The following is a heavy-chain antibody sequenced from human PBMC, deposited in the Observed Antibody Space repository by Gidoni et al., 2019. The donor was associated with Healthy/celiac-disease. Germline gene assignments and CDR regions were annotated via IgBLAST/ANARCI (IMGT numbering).Heavy chain of an antibody. J-gene: IGHJ6*02. CDR2: INHSGST. CDR3: ARLPVLRYPAYGMDV. V-gene: IGHV4-34*01. CDR1: GGSFSGYY. Sequence: QVQLQQWGAGLLKPSETLSLTCAVYGGSFSGYYWSWIRQPPGKGLEWIGEINHSGSTNYNPSLKSRVTISVDTSKNQFSLKLSSVTAADTAVYYCARLPVLRYPAYGMDVWGQGTTVTVSS. D-gene: IGHD3-9*01.